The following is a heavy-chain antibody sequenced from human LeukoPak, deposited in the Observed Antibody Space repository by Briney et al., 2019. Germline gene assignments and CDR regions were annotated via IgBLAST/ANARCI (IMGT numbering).Heavy chain of an antibody. CDR2: IYSGGST. J-gene: IGHJ6*02. V-gene: IGHV3-53*01. CDR3: ASPKTPGDYDILTGYTYYYGMDV. Sequence: GGSLRLSCAASGFTVSSNYMSWVRQAPGKGLEWVSVIYSGGSTYYADAVKGRFTISRDNSKNTLHLQMNSLRAEDTAVYYCASPKTPGDYDILTGYTYYYGMDVWGQGTTVTVSS. CDR1: GFTVSSNY. D-gene: IGHD3-9*01.